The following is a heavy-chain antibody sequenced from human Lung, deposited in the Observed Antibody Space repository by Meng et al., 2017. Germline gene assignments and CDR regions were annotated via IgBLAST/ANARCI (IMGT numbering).Heavy chain of an antibody. J-gene: IGHJ4*02. CDR2: IIPIFGTA. D-gene: IGHD3-22*01. CDR3: ARAEDYYDSSGYYYGLDY. CDR1: GGTFSSDA. V-gene: IGHV1-69*01. Sequence: VHMVRAGAKVQKPGSSVKVHCKASGGTFSSDAISWVRQAPGQGLDWMGGIIPIFGTANCAQKFQGRVTITADESTSTAYMELSSLRSEDTAVYYCARAEDYYDSSGYYYGLDYWGQGTLVTVSS.